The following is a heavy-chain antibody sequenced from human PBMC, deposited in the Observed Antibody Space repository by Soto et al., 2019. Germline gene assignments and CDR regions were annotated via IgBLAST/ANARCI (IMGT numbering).Heavy chain of an antibody. J-gene: IGHJ6*02. D-gene: IGHD6-13*01. Sequence: GESLKISCKGAGYSMSTYWIGWVRQMPGKGLEWMGIIYPDDSDTRYSPSFQGQVTISADKSISTAYLQWSSLKASDTAMYYCARTSAAGKYYYGMDVWGQGTTVTVSS. CDR3: ARTSAAGKYYYGMDV. CDR1: GYSMSTYW. V-gene: IGHV5-51*01. CDR2: IYPDDSDT.